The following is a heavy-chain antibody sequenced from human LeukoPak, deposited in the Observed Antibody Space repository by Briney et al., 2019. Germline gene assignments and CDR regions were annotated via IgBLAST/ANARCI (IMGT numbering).Heavy chain of an antibody. Sequence: PSETLSLTCSAYGGSFGGYFWSWIRQPPGEGLVWIGEVNHSGSTNYNPSLKSRVTISVDTSRTQFSLNLRSVTAADTAVYYCARGPPLAYYGTGGYYFFDYWGQGILVTVSP. CDR3: ARGPPLAYYGTGGYYFFDY. CDR2: VNHSGST. CDR1: GGSFGGYF. V-gene: IGHV4-34*01. D-gene: IGHD3-22*01. J-gene: IGHJ4*02.